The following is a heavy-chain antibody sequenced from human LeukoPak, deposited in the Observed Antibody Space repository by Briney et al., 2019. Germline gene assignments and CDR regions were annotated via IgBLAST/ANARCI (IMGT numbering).Heavy chain of an antibody. Sequence: PGGSLRLSCAASGFTLSNAWMSWVRQAPGKGLEWVGRIKSKTDGGTTDYAAPVKGRFTISRDDSKNTLYLQMNSLKTEDTAVYYCTTENRIQLWLYYFDYWGQGTLVTVSS. CDR1: GFTLSNAW. J-gene: IGHJ4*02. V-gene: IGHV3-15*01. D-gene: IGHD5-18*01. CDR2: IKSKTDGGTT. CDR3: TTENRIQLWLYYFDY.